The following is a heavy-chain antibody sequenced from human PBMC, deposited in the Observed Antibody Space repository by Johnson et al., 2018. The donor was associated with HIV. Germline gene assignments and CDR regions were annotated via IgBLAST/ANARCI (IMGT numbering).Heavy chain of an antibody. J-gene: IGHJ3*02. CDR2: ISGRGGST. CDR3: ARACRDGYTCDAYDI. D-gene: IGHD5-24*01. Sequence: EVQVLESGGGLVQPGGSLRLSCAASGFTFSSYAMSWVRQAPGKGLEWVSAISGRGGSTYYADSVKGRFTISRDNSKNTLYLQMNSLRAEDTAVYYCARACRDGYTCDAYDIWGQGTMVTVSS. CDR1: GFTFSSYA. V-gene: IGHV3-23*01.